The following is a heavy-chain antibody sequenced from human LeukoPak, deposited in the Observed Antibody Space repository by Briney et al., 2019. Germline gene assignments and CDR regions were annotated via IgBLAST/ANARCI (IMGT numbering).Heavy chain of an antibody. V-gene: IGHV1-18*01. CDR2: ISAHSGNA. J-gene: IGHJ6*03. CDR1: GYTFSSHG. D-gene: IGHD1/OR15-1a*01. Sequence: GASVKVSCKASGYTFSSHGISWVRQAPGQGLEWMGWISAHSGNANNEEKLQGRLTMTTDTSMSTAYMELRSLRSNDTAVYYCARDKGTEGTYYYYYMDVWGKGTTVTVSS. CDR3: ARDKGTEGTYYYYYMDV.